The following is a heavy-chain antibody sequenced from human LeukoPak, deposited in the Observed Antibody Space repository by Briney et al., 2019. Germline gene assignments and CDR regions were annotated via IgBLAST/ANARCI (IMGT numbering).Heavy chain of an antibody. V-gene: IGHV1-69*05. CDR2: IIPISGTA. Sequence: SVKVSCKASGGTFSSHTIPWVRQAPGQGPEWMGGIIPISGTANYAQKFQGRVTITTDESTSTAYMELSSLTSDDTAVYYCARGLEYQLLKALGYYYMDVWGEGTTVTVSS. CDR3: ARGLEYQLLKALGYYYMDV. CDR1: GGTFSSHT. J-gene: IGHJ6*03. D-gene: IGHD2-2*01.